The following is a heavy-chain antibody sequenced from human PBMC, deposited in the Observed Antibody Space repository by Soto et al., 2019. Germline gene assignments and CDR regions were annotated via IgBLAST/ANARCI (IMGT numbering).Heavy chain of an antibody. Sequence: GASVKVSCKASGYTFTSYDINWARQATGQGIEWMGWMNPNSGNTGYAQKFQGRVTMTRDTSITTAYMELSSLRSEDTAVYYCARSPRNCGFDFWGLGTLVTVSS. CDR3: ARSPRNCGFDF. D-gene: IGHD7-27*01. CDR1: GYTFTSYD. CDR2: MNPNSGNT. J-gene: IGHJ4*01. V-gene: IGHV1-8*01.